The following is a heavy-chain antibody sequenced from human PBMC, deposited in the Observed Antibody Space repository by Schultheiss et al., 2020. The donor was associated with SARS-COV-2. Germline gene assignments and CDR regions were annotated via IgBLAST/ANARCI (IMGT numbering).Heavy chain of an antibody. CDR3: VKEGSSWYYASGSSVDR. J-gene: IGHJ5*02. CDR1: GFTFSSYA. Sequence: GGSLRLSCAASGFTFSSYAMYWVRQAPGKGLEWVAAVSYDGSNEYYSDSVKGRFTISRDNSKNTLYLQMNSLTAEDTAVYYCVKEGSSWYYASGSSVDRWGQGTLVTVSS. V-gene: IGHV3-30*18. D-gene: IGHD3-10*01. CDR2: VSYDGSNE.